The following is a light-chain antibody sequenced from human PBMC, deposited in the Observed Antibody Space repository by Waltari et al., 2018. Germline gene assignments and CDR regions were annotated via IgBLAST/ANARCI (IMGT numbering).Light chain of an antibody. CDR2: WAS. CDR1: QSVSYSSNHRDY. CDR3: QQYYSNFFT. Sequence: VLTQSPDSLAVSLGERATINCKSIQSVSYSSNHRDYLAWYQQKPLQPPKLLIYWASTRESGVPDRFSGSGSGTDFTLTISSLQAEDVAVYYCQQYYSNFFTFGPGTKVDIK. J-gene: IGKJ3*01. V-gene: IGKV4-1*01.